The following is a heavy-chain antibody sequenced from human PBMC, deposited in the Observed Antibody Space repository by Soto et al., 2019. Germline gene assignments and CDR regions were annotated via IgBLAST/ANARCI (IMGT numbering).Heavy chain of an antibody. CDR1: GYTFISYA. Sequence: GASVKVSCKASGYTFISYAISWIRQAPGQGLEWMGWISAYNDNTNYAQKFQDRLTMTTDTSTSTAYMELRSLRSDDTAVYYCARPEGSHYYGMDVWGQGTTVTVSS. CDR2: ISAYNDNT. D-gene: IGHD2-15*01. V-gene: IGHV1-18*04. J-gene: IGHJ6*02. CDR3: ARPEGSHYYGMDV.